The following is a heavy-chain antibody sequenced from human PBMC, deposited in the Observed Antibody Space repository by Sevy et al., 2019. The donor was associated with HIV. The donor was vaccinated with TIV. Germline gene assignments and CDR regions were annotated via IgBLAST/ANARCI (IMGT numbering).Heavy chain of an antibody. Sequence: GGSLRLSCAASGFTFSSYGMHWVRQAPGKGLEWVAVIWYDGSNKYYADSVKGRFTISRDNSKNTLYLQMNSLRAEDTAVYYCARAAASVTTVTHFDYWGQGTLVTVSS. V-gene: IGHV3-33*01. CDR1: GFTFSSYG. CDR3: ARAAASVTTVTHFDY. J-gene: IGHJ4*02. D-gene: IGHD4-17*01. CDR2: IWYDGSNK.